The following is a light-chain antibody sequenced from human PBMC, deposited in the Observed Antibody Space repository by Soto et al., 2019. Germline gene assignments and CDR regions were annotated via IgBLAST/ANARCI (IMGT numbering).Light chain of an antibody. Sequence: QCVLTQPPSASGSPGQSVAISCTGTSSDVGGYNYVSWYQQHPGKAPKLTIYDVSRRPSGVPDRFSGSKSGNTASLTVTGLQAEDEADYYCSSYAGTHIVFGTGTKVTV. CDR1: SSDVGGYNY. CDR2: DVS. V-gene: IGLV2-8*01. J-gene: IGLJ1*01. CDR3: SSYAGTHIV.